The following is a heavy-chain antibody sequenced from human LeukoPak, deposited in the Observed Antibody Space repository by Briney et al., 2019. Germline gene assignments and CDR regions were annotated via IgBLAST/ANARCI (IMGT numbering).Heavy chain of an antibody. CDR3: AKDIDGFAAFDI. D-gene: IGHD3-10*01. Sequence: GGSLRLSCAASGFTFDDYAMHWVRQAPGKGLEWVSGISWNSGSIGYADSVKGRFTISRDNAKNSLYLQMNSLRAEDTALYYCAKDIDGFAAFDIWVQGTMVTVSS. J-gene: IGHJ3*02. CDR2: ISWNSGSI. CDR1: GFTFDDYA. V-gene: IGHV3-9*01.